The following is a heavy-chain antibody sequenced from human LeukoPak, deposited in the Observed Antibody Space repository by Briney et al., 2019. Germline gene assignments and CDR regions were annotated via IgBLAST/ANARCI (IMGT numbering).Heavy chain of an antibody. J-gene: IGHJ5*02. D-gene: IGHD2-2*01. Sequence: GASVKVSCKASGYTFTSYAMHWVRQAPGQRLEWMGWINAGNGNTKHSQKFQGRVTITRDTSANTAYMEVSSLRSEDTAVYYCARGRYCSSPSCCKPTIPRFDPWGQGTLVTVSS. CDR3: ARGRYCSSPSCCKPTIPRFDP. CDR1: GYTFTSYA. V-gene: IGHV1-3*01. CDR2: INAGNGNT.